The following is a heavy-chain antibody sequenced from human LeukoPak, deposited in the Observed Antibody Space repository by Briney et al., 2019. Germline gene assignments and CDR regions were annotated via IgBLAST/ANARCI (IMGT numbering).Heavy chain of an antibody. Sequence: PGGSLRLSCAASGFTVSSDYMSWVRQAPGKGLEWGSVIYSGGSTYYADSVKGRFTISRDNSKNTLYLQMNSLRAEDTAVYYCARVFGSYYFDYWGQGTLVTVSS. CDR3: ARVFGSYYFDY. V-gene: IGHV3-53*01. D-gene: IGHD3-10*02. CDR1: GFTVSSDY. J-gene: IGHJ4*02. CDR2: IYSGGST.